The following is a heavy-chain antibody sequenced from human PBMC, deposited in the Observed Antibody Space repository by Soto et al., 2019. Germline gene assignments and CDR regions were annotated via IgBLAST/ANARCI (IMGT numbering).Heavy chain of an antibody. CDR1: GYTFTSYG. CDR2: ISAYNGNT. D-gene: IGHD2-2*01. V-gene: IGHV1-18*01. Sequence: ASVKVSCKASGYTFTSYGISWVRQAPGQGLEWMGWISAYNGNTNYAQKLQGRVTMTTDTSTSTAYMELRSLRSDDTAVYYCARVEEDIVVVPAAILPLYWGQGTLVTVSS. J-gene: IGHJ4*02. CDR3: ARVEEDIVVVPAAILPLY.